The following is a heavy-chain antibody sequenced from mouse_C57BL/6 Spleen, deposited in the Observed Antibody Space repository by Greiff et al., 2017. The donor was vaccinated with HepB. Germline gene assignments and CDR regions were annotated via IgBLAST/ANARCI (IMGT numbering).Heavy chain of an antibody. V-gene: IGHV7-3*01. J-gene: IGHJ1*03. CDR2: IRNKANGYTT. D-gene: IGHD2-4*01. Sequence: EVKLVESGGGLVQPGGSLSLSCAASGFTFTDYYMSWVRQPPGKALEWLGFIRNKANGYTTEYSASVKGRFTISRDNSQSILYLQMNALRAEDSATYYCASLYYDFGYFDVWGTGTTVTVSS. CDR1: GFTFTDYY. CDR3: ASLYYDFGYFDV.